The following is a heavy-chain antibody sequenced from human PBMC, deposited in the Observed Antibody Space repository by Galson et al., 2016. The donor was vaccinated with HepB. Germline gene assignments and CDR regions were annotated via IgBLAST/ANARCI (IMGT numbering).Heavy chain of an antibody. CDR1: GFTFSIYA. D-gene: IGHD6-6*01. Sequence: SLRLSCAASGFTFSIYAMSWVRQAPGKGLEWVSAISGSGGSTYYADSVKGRFTISRDNSKNTLYLQMNSLRAEDTAVYYCAKGGSSSSWVPFVSSVFDYWGQGTLVTVSS. J-gene: IGHJ4*02. CDR2: ISGSGGST. CDR3: AKGGSSSSWVPFVSSVFDY. V-gene: IGHV3-23*01.